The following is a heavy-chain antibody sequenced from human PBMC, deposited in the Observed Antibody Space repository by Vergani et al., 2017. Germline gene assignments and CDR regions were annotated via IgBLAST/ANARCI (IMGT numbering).Heavy chain of an antibody. Sequence: QVQLVESGGGVVQPGRSLRLSCAASGFTFNQYGMHWVRQAPGKGLEWVAVTWYDGNNKQYADSVKGRFTISRDNSKGTMYLQMKSLRDEDTGVYYCARDLRLLYNRFDPWGQGTLVTVSS. J-gene: IGHJ5*02. D-gene: IGHD1-14*01. CDR3: ARDLRLLYNRFDP. CDR2: TWYDGNNK. V-gene: IGHV3-33*01. CDR1: GFTFNQYG.